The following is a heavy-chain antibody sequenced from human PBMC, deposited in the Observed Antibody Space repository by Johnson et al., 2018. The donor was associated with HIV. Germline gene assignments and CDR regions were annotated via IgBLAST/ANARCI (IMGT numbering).Heavy chain of an antibody. CDR1: GFTVSSNY. D-gene: IGHD1-26*01. CDR2: IYSGGRT. Sequence: VQLVESGGGLIQPGGSLRLSCAASGFTVSSNYMSWVRQAPGKGLEWVSVIYSGGRTYYADSVKGRFTISRDNSRNTLYLQMNSLRVEDTAVYYCAKVQYGGSADDAFDIWGQGTMVTVSS. CDR3: AKVQYGGSADDAFDI. V-gene: IGHV3-53*01. J-gene: IGHJ3*02.